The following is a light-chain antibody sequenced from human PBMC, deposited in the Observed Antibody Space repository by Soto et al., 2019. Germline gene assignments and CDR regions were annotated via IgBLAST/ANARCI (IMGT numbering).Light chain of an antibody. CDR3: TSYTSSSTHV. J-gene: IGLJ1*01. V-gene: IGLV2-14*01. Sequence: QSVLTQPASVSGSPGQSITITCTGTSSDIGGYDYVSWYQHHPGKAPKVIIYGVTNRPSGVSHRFSGSKSANTASLTISGLRAEDEADYYRTSYTSSSTHVFGTGTKLTVL. CDR1: SSDIGGYDY. CDR2: GVT.